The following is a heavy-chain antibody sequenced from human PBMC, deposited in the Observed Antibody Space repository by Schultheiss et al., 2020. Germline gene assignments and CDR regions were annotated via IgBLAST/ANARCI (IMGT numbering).Heavy chain of an antibody. Sequence: WGSLRLSCAASGFTFSSYWMHWVRQAPGKGLVWVSRINSNGSSTSYSDSVKGRFIISRDNAKNTLYLQMNSLRAEDTAVYYCTRDTLSLEYDRSGYYYWGQGTLVTVSS. V-gene: IGHV3-74*01. CDR1: GFTFSSYW. CDR2: INSNGSST. CDR3: TRDTLSLEYDRSGYYY. D-gene: IGHD3-22*01. J-gene: IGHJ4*02.